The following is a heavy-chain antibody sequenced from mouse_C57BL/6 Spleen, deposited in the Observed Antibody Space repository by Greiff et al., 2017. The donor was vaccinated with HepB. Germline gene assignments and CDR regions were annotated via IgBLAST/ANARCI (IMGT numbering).Heavy chain of an antibody. CDR1: GYTFTSYW. CDR3: AIPPHYYGSTLYYAMDY. CDR2: IHPSDSDT. J-gene: IGHJ4*01. V-gene: IGHV1-74*01. D-gene: IGHD1-1*01. Sequence: QVQLQQPGAELVKPGASVKVSCKASGYTFTSYWMHWVKQRPGQGLEWIGRIHPSDSDTNYNQKFKGKATLTVDKSSSTAYMQLSSLTSEDSAVFYCAIPPHYYGSTLYYAMDYWGQGTSVTVSS.